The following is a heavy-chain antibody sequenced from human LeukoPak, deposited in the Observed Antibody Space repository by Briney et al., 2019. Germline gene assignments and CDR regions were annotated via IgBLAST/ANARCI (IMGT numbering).Heavy chain of an antibody. CDR2: ISHSGST. V-gene: IGHV4-34*01. CDR1: GGSFSGYY. J-gene: IGHJ3*02. D-gene: IGHD2/OR15-2a*01. CDR3: ARATFAAFDI. Sequence: SETLSLTCAVYGGSFSGYYWSWIRQPPGKGLEWIGEISHSGSTNYNPSLKSRVTISVDTSKNQFSLKLSSVTAADTAVYYCARATFAAFDIWGQGTMVTVSS.